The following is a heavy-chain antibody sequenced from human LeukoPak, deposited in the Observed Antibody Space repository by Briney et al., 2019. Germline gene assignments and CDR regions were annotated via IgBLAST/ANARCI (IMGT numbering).Heavy chain of an antibody. Sequence: PGGSLRLSCSASGFSFRGFGMHWVRQAPGKGLECVSAITSNGGSTYYADSVKDRFTITRDNSKNTLYLQMSSLRAEDTAVYYCVKGSSYYYDSSGYRLDYWGQGTLVTVSS. CDR1: GFSFRGFG. CDR3: VKGSSYYYDSSGYRLDY. D-gene: IGHD3-22*01. CDR2: ITSNGGST. V-gene: IGHV3-64D*06. J-gene: IGHJ4*02.